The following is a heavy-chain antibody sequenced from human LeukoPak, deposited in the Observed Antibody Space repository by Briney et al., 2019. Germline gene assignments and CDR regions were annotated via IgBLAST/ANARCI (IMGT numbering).Heavy chain of an antibody. CDR1: GYTFTDYY. J-gene: IGHJ4*02. CDR3: ARGRYCSGGSCSNHFDY. CDR2: INLKIGGT. D-gene: IGHD2-15*01. V-gene: IGHV1-2*02. Sequence: ASVKVSCMASGYTFTDYYFHWVRQAPGQGLEWMGWINLKIGGTNYAQKFQGRVTMTRDTSISTAYMELSRLRSDDTAVYYCARGRYCSGGSCSNHFDYWGQGTLVTVSS.